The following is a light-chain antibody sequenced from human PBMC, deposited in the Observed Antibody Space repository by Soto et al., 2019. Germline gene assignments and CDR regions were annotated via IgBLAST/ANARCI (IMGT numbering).Light chain of an antibody. V-gene: IGKV1-9*01. J-gene: IGKJ4*01. CDR1: QGIASY. CDR3: QQLNSYPLT. Sequence: QLTQSPSSLSASVGDRVTITCRASQGIASYLACYQQKPGQAPNLLSYAASTLQSRVPSRFSGSGSGTDITLTISSLQPEDFATYYCQQLNSYPLTFGGGTKVDI. CDR2: AAS.